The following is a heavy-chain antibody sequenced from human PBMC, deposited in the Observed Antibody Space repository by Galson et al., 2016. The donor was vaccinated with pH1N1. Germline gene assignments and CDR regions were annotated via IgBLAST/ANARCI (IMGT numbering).Heavy chain of an antibody. CDR1: GFPFSSHW. J-gene: IGHJ6*02. CDR3: ARGLLSENDVGMDV. V-gene: IGHV3-74*01. D-gene: IGHD1-1*01. Sequence: SLRLSCAASGFPFSSHWFYWVRQAPGKGLVWVSRIKSGASKIYYADFVRGRFTISRDNAKDTVFLEMNSLRVEDTAVYYCARGLLSENDVGMDVWGQGTTVIVSS. CDR2: IKSGASKI.